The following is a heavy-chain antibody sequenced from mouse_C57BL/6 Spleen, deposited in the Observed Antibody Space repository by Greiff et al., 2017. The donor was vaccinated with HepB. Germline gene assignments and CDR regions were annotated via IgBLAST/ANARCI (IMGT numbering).Heavy chain of an antibody. J-gene: IGHJ4*01. Sequence: QVQLQQPGAELVRPGTSVKLSCKASGYTFTSYWMHWVKQRPGQGLEWIGVIDPSDSYTNYNQKFKGKATLTVDTSSSTAYMQISSLTSEDSAVYYCARDAMDYWGQGTSVTVSS. CDR3: ARDAMDY. V-gene: IGHV1-59*01. CDR1: GYTFTSYW. CDR2: IDPSDSYT.